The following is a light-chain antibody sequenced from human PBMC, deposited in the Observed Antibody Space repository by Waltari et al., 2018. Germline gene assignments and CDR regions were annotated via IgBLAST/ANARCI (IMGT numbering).Light chain of an antibody. J-gene: IGKJ1*01. CDR3: QQSYSTPLT. CDR2: SAS. V-gene: IGKV1-39*01. Sequence: DIQLTQSHSSLSASIGDRVTIPCRASQNINNYLSWYQQKPGEAPKLLIYSASSLQSGVPSRFSGSGSGTDFTLTFSSLQPEDFASYYCQQSYSTPLTFGQGTKVEIK. CDR1: QNINNY.